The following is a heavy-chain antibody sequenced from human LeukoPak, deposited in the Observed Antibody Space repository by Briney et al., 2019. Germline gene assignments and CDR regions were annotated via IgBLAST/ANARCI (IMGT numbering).Heavy chain of an antibody. CDR2: IYTSGST. V-gene: IGHV4-4*07. CDR1: GGSISSSY. J-gene: IGHJ6*03. CDR3: ARGALYYYYYYMDV. Sequence: SETLSLTCTVSGGSISSSYGSWIRQPAGRGLDWFGRIYTSGSTNYNPSLKSRVTMSVDTSKNQFSLKLSSVTAADTAVYYCARGALYYYYYYMDVWGKGTTVTISS.